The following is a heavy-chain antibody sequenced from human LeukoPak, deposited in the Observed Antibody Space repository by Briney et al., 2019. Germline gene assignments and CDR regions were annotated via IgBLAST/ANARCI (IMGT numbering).Heavy chain of an antibody. J-gene: IGHJ5*01. CDR2: IKRDGNEK. CDR3: AKEGAYPIITYDS. Sequence: PGGSLRLSCAASGFTFSSYWMNWVRQAPGKGLEWVANIKRDGNEKNYAGSVKGRVSISREKVKKSLYMQMDSLRAEDTAVYYCAKEGAYPIITYDSWGQGALVTVSS. V-gene: IGHV3-7*01. CDR1: GFTFSSYW. D-gene: IGHD3-10*01.